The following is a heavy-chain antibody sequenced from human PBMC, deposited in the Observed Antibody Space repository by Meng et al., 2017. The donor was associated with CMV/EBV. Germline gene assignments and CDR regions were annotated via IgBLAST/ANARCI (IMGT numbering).Heavy chain of an antibody. D-gene: IGHD2-21*01. Sequence: CPGLVKPWDTLSLPCSVSGDSNNSANNIWGWIRHPPWKGLEWIASIYYSKSTYYNPSLKSRVTIAVDTSKNQFSLRLSSVTAADTAVYYCARHGMWLIRNAYWGQGTLVTVSS. CDR1: GDSNNSANNI. CDR3: ARHGMWLIRNAY. V-gene: IGHV4-39*07. CDR2: IYYSKST. J-gene: IGHJ4*02.